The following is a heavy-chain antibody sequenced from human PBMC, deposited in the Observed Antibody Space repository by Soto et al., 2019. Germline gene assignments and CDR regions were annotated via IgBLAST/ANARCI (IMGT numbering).Heavy chain of an antibody. CDR3: AREDDGGNSLEV. Sequence: WTWIRQSPGKGLEWIGYIHHSGSILYNPSLKSRVTISVDTSKNQFSLHLTSVTAADTAVYSCAREDDGGNSLEVWGQGTRVTVS. V-gene: IGHV4-30-4*08. J-gene: IGHJ6*02. D-gene: IGHD1-1*01. CDR2: IHHSGSI.